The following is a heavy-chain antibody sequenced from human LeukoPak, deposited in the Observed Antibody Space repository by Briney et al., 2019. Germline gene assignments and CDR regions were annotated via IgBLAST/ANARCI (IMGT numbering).Heavy chain of an antibody. Sequence: GESLKISCKGSGYRFTTYWIGWVRQMPGKGLEWMGIIYPGDSDTVYSPSFQGQVTISADKSLSTAYLQWSSLKASDTAMYYCARQPFQYSSSSEEYFKHWGQGTLVTVSS. D-gene: IGHD6-6*01. CDR3: ARQPFQYSSSSEEYFKH. J-gene: IGHJ1*01. CDR1: GYRFTTYW. V-gene: IGHV5-51*01. CDR2: IYPGDSDT.